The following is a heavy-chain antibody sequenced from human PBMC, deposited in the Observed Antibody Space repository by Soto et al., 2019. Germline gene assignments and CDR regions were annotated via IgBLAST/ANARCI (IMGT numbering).Heavy chain of an antibody. J-gene: IGHJ5*02. CDR3: ARVGGPYYYGSGFDP. CDR2: IYHSGST. D-gene: IGHD3-10*01. CDR1: GGSISSSNW. Sequence: QVQLQESGPGLVKPSGTLSLTCAVSGGSISSSNWWSWVRQPPGQGLEWIGEIYHSGSTNYNPSPKSRVTISVDKSKNQFSLKLSSVTAADTAVYYCARVGGPYYYGSGFDPWGQGTLVTVSS. V-gene: IGHV4-4*02.